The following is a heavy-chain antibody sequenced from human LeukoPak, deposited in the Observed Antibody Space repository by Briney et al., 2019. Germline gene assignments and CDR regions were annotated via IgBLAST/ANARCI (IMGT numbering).Heavy chain of an antibody. Sequence: GGSLRLSCAASGFPFSSYAMSWVRQAPGKGLEWVSVIYGRGDATYYTDSVKGRFTISRDNTKNTLFLQMNSLRAEDTAIYYCAKDGWNDGLDPFDYWGQGTLVTVSS. J-gene: IGHJ4*02. V-gene: IGHV3-23*01. CDR2: IYGRGDAT. CDR3: AKDGWNDGLDPFDY. CDR1: GFPFSSYA. D-gene: IGHD1-1*01.